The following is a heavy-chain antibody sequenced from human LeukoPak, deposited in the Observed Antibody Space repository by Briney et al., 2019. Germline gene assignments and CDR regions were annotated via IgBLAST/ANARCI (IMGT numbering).Heavy chain of an antibody. Sequence: PSQTLSLTCTVSGGSISSGDYYWSWIRKPPGKGLEWIGYFYYSGSTYYNPSLKSRVTISVDTSKNQFSLKLSSVTAADTAVYYCAREKAGYKGRFDPWGQGTLLTVSS. CDR3: AREKAGYKGRFDP. V-gene: IGHV4-30-4*01. CDR1: GGSISSGDYY. CDR2: FYYSGST. D-gene: IGHD5-24*01. J-gene: IGHJ5*02.